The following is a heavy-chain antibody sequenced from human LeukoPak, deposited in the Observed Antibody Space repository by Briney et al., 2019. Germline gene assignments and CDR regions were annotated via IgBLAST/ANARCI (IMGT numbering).Heavy chain of an antibody. CDR1: GVTVGNNY. D-gene: IGHD6-13*01. Sequence: GGSLRLSCAASGVTVGNNYMIWVRQAPGKGLEWVSHIYSGGAANYADSVKGRFTISRDSSKNTLFLQMNSLRAEDTAIYYCARDPPAVAAGTYAWGQGTLVTVSS. V-gene: IGHV3-66*01. J-gene: IGHJ5*02. CDR2: IYSGGAA. CDR3: ARDPPAVAAGTYA.